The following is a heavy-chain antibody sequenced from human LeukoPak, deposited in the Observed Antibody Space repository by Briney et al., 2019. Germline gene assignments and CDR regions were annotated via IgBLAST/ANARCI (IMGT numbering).Heavy chain of an antibody. J-gene: IGHJ3*02. CDR3: ARDIGIYPHVAFDI. CDR1: GGSISSSSYY. V-gene: IGHV4-39*07. Sequence: SETLSLTCTVSGGSISSSSYYWGWIRQPPGKGLEWIGSIYYSGSTYYNPSLKSRVTISVDTSMTQFSLRLTSVTAADTAVYFCARDIGIYPHVAFDIWGQGTMVTVSS. D-gene: IGHD1-26*01. CDR2: IYYSGST.